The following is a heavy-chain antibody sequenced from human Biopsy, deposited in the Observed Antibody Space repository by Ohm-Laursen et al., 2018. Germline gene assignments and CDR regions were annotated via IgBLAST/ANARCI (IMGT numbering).Heavy chain of an antibody. CDR2: IWFDETNK. CDR3: ARDPRDTALGIFDY. D-gene: IGHD5-18*01. CDR1: GFTLNKHG. Sequence: SLRLSCAASGFTLNKHGMHWVRQAPGKGLEWVAVIWFDETNKHYANSVKGRFTISRDNSKNMLYLQMNTLRDADTAVYYCARDPRDTALGIFDYWGLGTLVTVSS. V-gene: IGHV3-33*01. J-gene: IGHJ4*02.